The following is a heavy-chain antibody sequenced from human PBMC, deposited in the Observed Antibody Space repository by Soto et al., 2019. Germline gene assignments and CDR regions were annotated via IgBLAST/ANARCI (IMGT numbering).Heavy chain of an antibody. D-gene: IGHD1-26*01. CDR1: GYTFTGHY. CDR2: IGPESGAT. CDR3: GRGRSGQIVIFY. Sequence: ASVKVSCKTSGYTFTGHYIHWVRQAPQQGPEWMGEIGPESGATRYAEKFRGRATMTMDTSITTVCMELRNLSPDDTAVYYCGRGRSGQIVIFYWGQGTTVTVYS. V-gene: IGHV1-2*02. J-gene: IGHJ4*02.